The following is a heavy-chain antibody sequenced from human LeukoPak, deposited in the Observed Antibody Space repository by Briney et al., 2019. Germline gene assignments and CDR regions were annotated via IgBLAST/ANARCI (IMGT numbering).Heavy chain of an antibody. V-gene: IGHV4-59*08. CDR1: GGSISSYY. Sequence: SETLSLTCTVSGGSISSYYWSWIRQPPGKGLEWIGYSYYRGSTTPHPSLTSRVTISVDKTKNQSSLMLRSVTAADTTGFYCPGHGGSGSFDYWGQGTLVTVSS. CDR3: PGHGGSGSFDY. J-gene: IGHJ4*02. D-gene: IGHD3-3*01. CDR2: SYYRGST.